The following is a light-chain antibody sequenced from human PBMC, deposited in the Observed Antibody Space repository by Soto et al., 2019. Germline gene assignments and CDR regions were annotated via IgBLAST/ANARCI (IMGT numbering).Light chain of an antibody. V-gene: IGLV2-14*01. Sequence: QSVLTQPASVSGSPGQSITISCTGTSSDVGGYNYVSWYQQHPGKAPKLMIYEVSNRPSGVSNRFSSSKSGNTASLTISGLQVEDEADYYCSSYTSSSPDWVFGGGTKVTVL. J-gene: IGLJ3*02. CDR3: SSYTSSSPDWV. CDR1: SSDVGGYNY. CDR2: EVS.